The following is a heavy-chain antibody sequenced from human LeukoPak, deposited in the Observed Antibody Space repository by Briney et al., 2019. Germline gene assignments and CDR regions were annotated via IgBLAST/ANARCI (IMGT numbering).Heavy chain of an antibody. D-gene: IGHD3-22*01. V-gene: IGHV3-21*01. Sequence: GGSLRLSCAASGFTFSSYSMNWVRQAPGKGLEWVSSISSSSSYIYYADSVKGRFTISRDDAKNSLYLQMNSLRAEDTAVYYCARGFYDSSAFDYWGQGTLVTVSS. CDR2: ISSSSSYI. J-gene: IGHJ4*02. CDR3: ARGFYDSSAFDY. CDR1: GFTFSSYS.